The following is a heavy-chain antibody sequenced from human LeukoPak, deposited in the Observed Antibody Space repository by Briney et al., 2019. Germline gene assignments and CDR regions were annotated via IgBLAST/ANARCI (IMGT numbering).Heavy chain of an antibody. J-gene: IGHJ4*02. V-gene: IGHV1-18*01. CDR2: ISAYNGNT. Sequence: ASVKVSRKASGYTFTSYGISWVRQAPGQGLEWMGWISAYNGNTNYAQKLQGRVTMTTDTSTSTAYMELRSLRSDDTAVYYCARDPVRISPYDSSGYYPNWGQGTLVTVSS. CDR1: GYTFTSYG. CDR3: ARDPVRISPYDSSGYYPN. D-gene: IGHD3-22*01.